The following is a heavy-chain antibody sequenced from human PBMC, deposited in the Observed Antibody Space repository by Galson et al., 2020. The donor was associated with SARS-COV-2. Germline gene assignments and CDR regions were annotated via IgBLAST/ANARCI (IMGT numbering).Heavy chain of an antibody. CDR2: IYYSGGT. J-gene: IGHJ5*02. CDR3: ARLVTAAAIGGNWFDP. CDR1: GGSISSSSYY. D-gene: IGHD2-2*01. V-gene: IGHV4-39*01. Sequence: SETLSLTCTVSGGSISSSSYYWGWIRQPPGKGLAWIGTIYYSGGTYYNPSLKSRVTISVDTSKNQFSLKLSSVTAADTAVYYCARLVTAAAIGGNWFDPWGQGTLVTVSS.